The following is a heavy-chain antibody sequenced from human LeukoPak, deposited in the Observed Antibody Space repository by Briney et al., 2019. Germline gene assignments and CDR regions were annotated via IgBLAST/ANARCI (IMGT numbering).Heavy chain of an antibody. D-gene: IGHD6-13*01. CDR3: ARVPESSSWFRPHYYYGMDV. V-gene: IGHV3-48*03. J-gene: IGHJ6*02. CDR2: ISSSGSTI. CDR1: GFTFSSYE. Sequence: PGGSLRLSCAASGFTFSSYEMNWVRQAPGKGLEWVSYISSSGSTIYYADSVKGRFTISRDNAKNSLYLQMNSLRAEDTAVYYCARVPESSSWFRPHYYYGMDVWGQGTTVTVSS.